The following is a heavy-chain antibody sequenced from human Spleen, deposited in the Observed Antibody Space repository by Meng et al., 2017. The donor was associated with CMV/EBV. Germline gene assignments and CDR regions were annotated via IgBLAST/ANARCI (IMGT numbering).Heavy chain of an antibody. Sequence: GESLKISCTTSGFTFGDYAVTWVRQAPGKGLEWVSVIYSGGSTYYADSVKGRFTISRDNSKNTLYLQMNSLRAEDTAVYYCASGSYWGQGTLVTVSS. CDR1: GFTFGDYA. CDR3: ASGSY. CDR2: IYSGGST. J-gene: IGHJ4*02. V-gene: IGHV3-53*01.